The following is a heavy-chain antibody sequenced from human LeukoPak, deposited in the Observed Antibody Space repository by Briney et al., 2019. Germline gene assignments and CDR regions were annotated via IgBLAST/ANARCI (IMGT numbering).Heavy chain of an antibody. V-gene: IGHV4-34*01. Sequence: SETLSLTCTVSGGSISSYYWSWIRQPPGKGLEWIGEINHSGSTNYNPSLKSRVTISVDTSKNQFSLKLSSVTAADTAVYYCARHWGEMATILSLFDYWGQGTLVTVSS. CDR3: ARHWGEMATILSLFDY. D-gene: IGHD5-24*01. CDR1: GGSISSYY. J-gene: IGHJ4*02. CDR2: INHSGST.